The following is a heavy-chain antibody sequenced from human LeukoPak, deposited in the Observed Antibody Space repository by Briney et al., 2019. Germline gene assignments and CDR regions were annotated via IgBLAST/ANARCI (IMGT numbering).Heavy chain of an antibody. Sequence: GGSLRLSCAASGFTFNNYAMSWVRQAPGKGLEWVLTISGSGDTTYYADSVKGRFTISRDNSKNTLYLQMNSLRAEDTAVYYCAKGQPLGYCFYTSCPWHYMDVWGKGTTVTVSS. D-gene: IGHD2-2*01. CDR1: GFTFNNYA. CDR3: AKGQPLGYCFYTSCPWHYMDV. J-gene: IGHJ6*03. CDR2: ISGSGDTT. V-gene: IGHV3-23*01.